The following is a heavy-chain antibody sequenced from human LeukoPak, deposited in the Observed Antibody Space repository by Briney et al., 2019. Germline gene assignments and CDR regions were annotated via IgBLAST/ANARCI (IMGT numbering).Heavy chain of an antibody. Sequence: PSETLSLTCAVYGGSFSGYYWSWIRQPPGKGLEWIGEISHSGSTNYNPSLKSRVTISVDTSKNQFSLKLSSVTAADTAVYYCARGEGLTPPYYFDYWGQGTLVTVSS. D-gene: IGHD1-14*01. CDR2: ISHSGST. CDR3: ARGEGLTPPYYFDY. V-gene: IGHV4-34*01. J-gene: IGHJ4*02. CDR1: GGSFSGYY.